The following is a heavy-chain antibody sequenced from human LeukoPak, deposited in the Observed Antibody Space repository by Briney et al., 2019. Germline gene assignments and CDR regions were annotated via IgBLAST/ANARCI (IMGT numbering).Heavy chain of an antibody. CDR3: AKDRDTAMDFDY. D-gene: IGHD5-18*01. V-gene: IGHV3-30*18. CDR1: GFTFSSYG. CDR2: ISYDGSNK. J-gene: IGHJ4*02. Sequence: GGSLRLSCAASGFTFSSYGMHWVRQAPGKGLEWVAVISYDGSNKYYADSVKGRFTISRDNSKNTLYLQMNSLRAKDTAVYYCAKDRDTAMDFDYWGQGTLVTVPS.